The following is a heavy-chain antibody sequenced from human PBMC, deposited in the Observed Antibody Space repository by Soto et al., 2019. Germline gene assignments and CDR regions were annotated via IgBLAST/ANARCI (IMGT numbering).Heavy chain of an antibody. Sequence: QVQLVESGGGVVQPGRSLRLSCAASGFTFSSYGMHWVRQAPGKGLEWVAVIWYDGSNKYYADSVKGRFTISRDNSKNTLYLQMNSLRAEDTAVYYCARATMTTVKEYFDLWGRGTLVTVSS. CDR1: GFTFSSYG. J-gene: IGHJ2*01. CDR3: ARATMTTVKEYFDL. D-gene: IGHD4-17*01. V-gene: IGHV3-33*01. CDR2: IWYDGSNK.